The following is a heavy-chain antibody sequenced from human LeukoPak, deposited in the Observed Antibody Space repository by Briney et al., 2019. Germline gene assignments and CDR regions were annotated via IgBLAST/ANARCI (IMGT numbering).Heavy chain of an antibody. CDR3: ARDMTGYSSSYLLDY. Sequence: PGGSLRLSCAASGFTFSSYAMHWVRQAPGKGLEWVAVISYDGSNKYYADSVKGRFTISRDNSKNTLYLQMNSLRAEDTAVYYCARDMTGYSSSYLLDYWGQGTPVTVSS. D-gene: IGHD6-13*01. CDR1: GFTFSSYA. V-gene: IGHV3-30-3*01. J-gene: IGHJ4*02. CDR2: ISYDGSNK.